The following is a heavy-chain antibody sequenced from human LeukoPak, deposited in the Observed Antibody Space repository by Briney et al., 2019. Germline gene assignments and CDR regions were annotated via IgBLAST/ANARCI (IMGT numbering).Heavy chain of an antibody. CDR3: AKDRVTAAGYYFDY. D-gene: IGHD6-13*01. Sequence: AGGSLRLSCAASGFTFSSYSMNWVRQAPGKGLEWVSSISSSSSYIYYADSVKGRFTISRDNSKNTLYLQMTSLRAEDTAVYYCAKDRVTAAGYYFDYWGQGTLVTVSS. CDR1: GFTFSSYS. J-gene: IGHJ4*02. V-gene: IGHV3-21*01. CDR2: ISSSSSYI.